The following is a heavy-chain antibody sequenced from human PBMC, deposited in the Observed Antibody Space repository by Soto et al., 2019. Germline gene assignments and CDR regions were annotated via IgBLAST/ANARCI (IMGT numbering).Heavy chain of an antibody. CDR1: GFTFSSYW. D-gene: IGHD3-16*01. J-gene: IGHJ3*02. V-gene: IGHV3-74*01. CDR2: IDTDGSST. CDR3: VRVRPLWDAFDI. Sequence: PGGSLRLSCAASGFTFSSYWMHWVRQAPGKGLVWVAHIDTDGSSTSYADSVKGRFTISRDNAKNTLYLQMNSVRAEDMAVYYFVRVRPLWDAFDICGQGTMVTVSS.